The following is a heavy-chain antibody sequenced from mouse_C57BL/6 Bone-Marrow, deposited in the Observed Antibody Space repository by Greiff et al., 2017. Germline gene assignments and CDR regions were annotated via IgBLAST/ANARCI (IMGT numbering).Heavy chain of an antibody. CDR1: GFSLTSYG. J-gene: IGHJ4*01. D-gene: IGHD1-1*01. CDR3: ARNAGSGYVYSMDY. CDR2: IWRGGST. V-gene: IGHV2-5*01. Sequence: QVQLQQSGPGLVQPSQSLSITCTVSGFSLTSYGVHWVRQSPGKGLEWLGVIWRGGSTDYNAAFMSRLSITKDNSKSQVFFKMNSLQADDTAIYYCARNAGSGYVYSMDYWGQGTSVTVSS.